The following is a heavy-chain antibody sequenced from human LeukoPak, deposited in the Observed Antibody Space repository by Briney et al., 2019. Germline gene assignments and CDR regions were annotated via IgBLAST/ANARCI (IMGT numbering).Heavy chain of an antibody. CDR2: ISYDGSNK. CDR3: AKSLGNSLGY. CDR1: GFTFSSYG. V-gene: IGHV3-30*18. D-gene: IGHD4-23*01. Sequence: PGGSLRLSCAASGFTFSSYGMHWVRQAPGKGLEWVAVISYDGSNKYYADSVKGRFTISRGNSKNTLYLQMNSLRAEDTAVYYCAKSLGNSLGYWGQGTLVTVSS. J-gene: IGHJ4*02.